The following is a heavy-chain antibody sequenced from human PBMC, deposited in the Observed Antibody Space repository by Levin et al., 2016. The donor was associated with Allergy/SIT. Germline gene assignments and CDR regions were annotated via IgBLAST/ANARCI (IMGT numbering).Heavy chain of an antibody. Sequence: GESLKISCAASGFTFSSYWMSWVRQAPGKGLEWVANIKEDGSEKYYVDSVEGRFTISRDNAKNSLYLQMNSLRAEDTAVYHCARDKDWYNSGWYDYWGQGTLVTVSS. V-gene: IGHV3-7*01. J-gene: IGHJ4*02. CDR2: IKEDGSEK. CDR3: ARDKDWYNSGWYDY. D-gene: IGHD6-19*01. CDR1: GFTFSSYW.